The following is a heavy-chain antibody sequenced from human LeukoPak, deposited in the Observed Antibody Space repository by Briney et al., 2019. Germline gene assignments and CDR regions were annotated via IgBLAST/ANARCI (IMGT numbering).Heavy chain of an antibody. D-gene: IGHD6-13*01. Sequence: GGSLRLSCAASGFTFSDYYMSWIRQAPGKGLEWVANIKQDGSEKYYVDSVKGRFTISRDNAKNSLYLQMNSLRAEDTAVYYCARDTIAAAGTGDAFDIWGQGTMVTVSS. J-gene: IGHJ3*02. V-gene: IGHV3-7*01. CDR3: ARDTIAAAGTGDAFDI. CDR2: IKQDGSEK. CDR1: GFTFSDYY.